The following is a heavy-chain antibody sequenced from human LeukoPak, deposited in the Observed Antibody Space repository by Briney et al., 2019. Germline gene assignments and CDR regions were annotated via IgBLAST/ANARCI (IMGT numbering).Heavy chain of an antibody. CDR2: IYHSGST. CDR1: GYSIISGYY. J-gene: IGHJ3*02. Sequence: SETLSLTCAVSGYSIISGYYWGWIRQPPGKGLEWIGRIYHSGSTYYNPSLKSRVTISVDTSKNQFSLKLSSVTAADTAVYYCARVLGYQLLSAPPDAFDIWGQGTMVTVSS. V-gene: IGHV4-38-2*01. CDR3: ARVLGYQLLSAPPDAFDI. D-gene: IGHD2-2*01.